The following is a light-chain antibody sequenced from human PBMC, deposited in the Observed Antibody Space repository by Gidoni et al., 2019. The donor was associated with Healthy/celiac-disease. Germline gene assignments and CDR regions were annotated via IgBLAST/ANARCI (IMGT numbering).Light chain of an antibody. V-gene: IGKV3-15*01. J-gene: IGKJ1*01. CDR1: QSVSSN. Sequence: TLSCRASQSVSSNLAWYQQKPGQAPRLLIYGASTRATGIPARFSGSGSGTEFTLTISSLQSEDFAVYYCQQYNNWPPWTFGQGTKVEIK. CDR2: GAS. CDR3: QQYNNWPPWT.